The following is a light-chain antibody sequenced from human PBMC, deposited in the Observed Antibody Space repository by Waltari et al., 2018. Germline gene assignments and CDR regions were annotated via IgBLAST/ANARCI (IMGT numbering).Light chain of an antibody. Sequence: SYELTQPFSVSVSPGQTATITCSGDVLAEKYVRWFQQKPGQAPILILYKDTDRASGIPERFSGSSSGSSVTLTITGALPEDEADYYCHAAAGNILFFGGGTKLTVL. CDR1: VLAEKY. J-gene: IGLJ2*01. CDR2: KDT. V-gene: IGLV3-27*01. CDR3: HAAAGNILF.